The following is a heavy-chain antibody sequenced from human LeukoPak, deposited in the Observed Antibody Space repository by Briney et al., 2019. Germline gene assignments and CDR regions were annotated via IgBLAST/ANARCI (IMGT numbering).Heavy chain of an antibody. CDR3: AKDMSFGYCSSTSCETPTTFDY. CDR1: GFTFDDYA. V-gene: IGHV3-9*01. CDR2: ISWNSGSI. J-gene: IGHJ4*02. Sequence: GRSLRLSCAASGFTFDDYAMHWVRQAPGEGLEWVSGISWNSGSIGYADSVKGRFTISRDNAKNSLYLQMNSLRAEDTALYYCAKDMSFGYCSSTSCETPTTFDYWGQGTLVTVSS. D-gene: IGHD2-2*03.